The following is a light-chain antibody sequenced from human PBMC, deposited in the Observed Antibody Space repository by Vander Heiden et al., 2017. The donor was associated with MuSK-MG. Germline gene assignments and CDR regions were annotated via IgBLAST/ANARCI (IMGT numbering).Light chain of an antibody. CDR1: QSISSW. J-gene: IGKJ1*01. CDR3: QQYNGYWWT. CDR2: KAS. V-gene: IGKV1-5*03. Sequence: DIQSTPSPSTLSASVGDRVTITCLASQSISSWLAWYQQKPGIAPKLLIYKASSLESGVPSRFSGSASGTEFTLTISILHPDDFTTYYCQQYNGYWWTFGQGTKVEIK.